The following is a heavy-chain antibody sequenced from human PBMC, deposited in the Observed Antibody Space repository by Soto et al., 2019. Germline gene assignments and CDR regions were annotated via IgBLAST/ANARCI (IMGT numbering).Heavy chain of an antibody. J-gene: IGHJ6*02. CDR1: GYTFTGYY. Sequence: ASVKVSCKASGYTFTGYYMHWVRQAPGQGLEWMGWINPNSGGTNYAQKFQGRVTMTRDTSISTAYMELSRLRSDDTAVYYCARESFDFWRGYYYYYYGMDVWGQGTTVTVSS. CDR2: INPNSGGT. D-gene: IGHD3-3*01. CDR3: ARESFDFWRGYYYYYYGMDV. V-gene: IGHV1-2*02.